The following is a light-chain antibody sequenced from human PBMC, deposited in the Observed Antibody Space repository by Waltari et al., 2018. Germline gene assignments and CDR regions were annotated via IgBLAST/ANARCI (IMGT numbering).Light chain of an antibody. CDR1: QSLSNNY. CDR3: QKYGSTPRP. V-gene: IGKV3-20*01. J-gene: IGKJ4*01. CDR2: DAS. Sequence: ELVLTQSPGTLSLSPGERASLSCRASQSLSNNYVAWYQHKPGQAPRLLIFDASRRATGIPDRFSGSGSGTDFTLTISSLEPEDFAVYYCQKYGSTPRPFGGGTKVEIK.